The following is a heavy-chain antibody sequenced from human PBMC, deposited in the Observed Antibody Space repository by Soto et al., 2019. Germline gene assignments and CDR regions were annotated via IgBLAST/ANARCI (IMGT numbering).Heavy chain of an antibody. CDR3: AKNTAVAGILPFDY. CDR1: GFTFSSYA. Sequence: GGSLRLSCAASGFTFSSYAMSWVCQTPGMGLEWVSTISGGTGSTYYAESVKGRFTTSRDNSKNTLYLQMSGLRAEDTAIYYCAKNTAVAGILPFDYSGQGTLVTVSS. D-gene: IGHD6-19*01. J-gene: IGHJ4*02. CDR2: ISGGTGST. V-gene: IGHV3-23*01.